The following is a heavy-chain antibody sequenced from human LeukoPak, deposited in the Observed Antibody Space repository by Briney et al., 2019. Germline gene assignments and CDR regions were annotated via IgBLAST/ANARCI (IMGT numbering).Heavy chain of an antibody. CDR2: IIGSGGST. CDR1: GFTFSSYA. D-gene: IGHD2-15*01. V-gene: IGHV3-23*01. J-gene: IGHJ4*02. Sequence: PGGSLRLSCAASGFTFSSYAMTWVRQAPGKGLEWVSVIIGSGGSTYYADSVKGRVTISRDNSKNTAYLQMNSLRVEDTAVYYCVKRQCSGGSCYFIDYWGQGTLVTVSS. CDR3: VKRQCSGGSCYFIDY.